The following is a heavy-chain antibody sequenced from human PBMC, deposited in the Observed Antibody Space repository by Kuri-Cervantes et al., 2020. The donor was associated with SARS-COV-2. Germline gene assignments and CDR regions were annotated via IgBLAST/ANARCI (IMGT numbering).Heavy chain of an antibody. D-gene: IGHD7-27*01. Sequence: GGSLRLSCKGSGYSFTSYWIGWVRQMPGKGLEWMGIIYPGDSDTRYSPSFQGQVTISADKSISTAYLRWSSLKASDTAMYYCARQLTGGFDMHAFDIWGQGTMVTVSS. J-gene: IGHJ3*02. CDR3: ARQLTGGFDMHAFDI. CDR1: GYSFTSYW. V-gene: IGHV5-51*01. CDR2: IYPGDSDT.